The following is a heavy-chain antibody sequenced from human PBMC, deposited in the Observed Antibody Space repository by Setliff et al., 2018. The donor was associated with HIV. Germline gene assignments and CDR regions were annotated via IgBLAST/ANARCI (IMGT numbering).Heavy chain of an antibody. V-gene: IGHV1-2*06. CDR3: ARDEANYDFWSGSVEYFQH. CDR2: INSSSGGT. J-gene: IGHJ1*01. Sequence: ASVKVSCKASGYTFTGYHLHWVRQAPGQGLEWMGRINSSSGGTNYALKFQGRVTMTRDTSISTAYMELRRLRSDDTAVYYCARDEANYDFWSGSVEYFQHWGQGTLVPSPQ. CDR1: GYTFTGYH. D-gene: IGHD3-3*01.